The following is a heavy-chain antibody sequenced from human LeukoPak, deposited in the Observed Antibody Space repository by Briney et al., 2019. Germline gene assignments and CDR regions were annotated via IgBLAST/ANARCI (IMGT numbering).Heavy chain of an antibody. CDR3: ATDYSNFYGMDV. Sequence: PSETLSLTCTVSGGSISSSSYYWGWIRQPPGEGLEWIGSIYYSGSTYYNPSLKSRVTISVDSSKDQFSLRLSSVTAADTAVYYSATDYSNFYGMDVWGQGTTVTVSS. V-gene: IGHV4-39*07. CDR2: IYYSGST. CDR1: GGSISSSSYY. J-gene: IGHJ6*02. D-gene: IGHD4-11*01.